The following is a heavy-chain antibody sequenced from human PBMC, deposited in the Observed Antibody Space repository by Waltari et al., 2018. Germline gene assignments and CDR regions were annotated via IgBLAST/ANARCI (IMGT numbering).Heavy chain of an antibody. Sequence: EVQLVESGGGLVQPGGSLRLSCAASGFTFSSYGMTWVRQAPGKGLEWVANIKQDGSEKSYVDSVKGRFLMSRDNAKNSLSLQMNSLKAEDTAVYYCARPFRSGWYDGSFDVWGQGTMVTVSS. CDR3: ARPFRSGWYDGSFDV. CDR2: IKQDGSEK. J-gene: IGHJ3*01. D-gene: IGHD6-19*01. CDR1: GFTFSSYG. V-gene: IGHV3-7*04.